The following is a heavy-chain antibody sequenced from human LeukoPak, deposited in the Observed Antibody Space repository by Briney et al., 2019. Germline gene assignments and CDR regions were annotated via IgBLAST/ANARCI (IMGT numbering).Heavy chain of an antibody. J-gene: IGHJ4*02. CDR2: IYYSGST. D-gene: IGHD3-9*01. CDR1: GGSISSSSYY. CDR3: VRQVGGIRYFDWLPHYFDY. Sequence: SSETLSLTCTVSGGSISSSSYYWGWIRQPPGKGLEWIGSIYYSGSTYYNPSLKSRVTISVDTSKNQFSLKLSSVTAADTAVYYCVRQVGGIRYFDWLPHYFDYWGQGTLVTVSS. V-gene: IGHV4-39*01.